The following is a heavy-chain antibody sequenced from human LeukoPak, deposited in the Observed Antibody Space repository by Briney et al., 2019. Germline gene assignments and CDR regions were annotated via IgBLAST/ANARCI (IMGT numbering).Heavy chain of an antibody. CDR1: GFTFSSYW. D-gene: IGHD2-2*01. V-gene: IGHV3-7*01. CDR2: IKQDGSEK. Sequence: PGGSLRLSCAASGFTFSSYWMSWVRQAPGKGLEWVANIKQDGSEKYYVDSVKGRFTISRDNAKNSPYLQMNSLRAEDTAVYYCARDFLGYCSSTSCYAGYFQHWGQGTLVTVSS. J-gene: IGHJ1*01. CDR3: ARDFLGYCSSTSCYAGYFQH.